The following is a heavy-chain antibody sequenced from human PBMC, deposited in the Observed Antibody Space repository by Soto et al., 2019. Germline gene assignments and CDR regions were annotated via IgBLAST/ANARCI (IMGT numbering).Heavy chain of an antibody. CDR1: GFTFSNAW. CDR3: WNLGPAAGTIY. V-gene: IGHV3-23*01. D-gene: IGHD6-25*01. Sequence: GGSLRLSCAASGFTFSNAWMSWVRQAPGKGLEWVSAISSSGGSTYYADSVKGRFTISRDNAKNTLYLQMNSLRADDTAVYYCWNLGPAAGTIYWGQGTSVTVSS. CDR2: ISSSGGST. J-gene: IGHJ4*02.